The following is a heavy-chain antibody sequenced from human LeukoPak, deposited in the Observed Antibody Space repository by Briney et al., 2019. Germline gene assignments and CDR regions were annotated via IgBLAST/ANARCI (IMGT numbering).Heavy chain of an antibody. Sequence: SETLSLTCSVSGGSINYYYWSWIRQPPGKGLEWVGYIFYSGSTNYNPSLKRRVTLSVNTSKNQFSLKLSSVTAADTAVYYCARHPPRDSSGNDAFDIWGQGTMVTVSS. CDR3: ARHPPRDSSGNDAFDI. V-gene: IGHV4-59*08. CDR2: IFYSGST. J-gene: IGHJ3*02. D-gene: IGHD3-22*01. CDR1: GGSINYYY.